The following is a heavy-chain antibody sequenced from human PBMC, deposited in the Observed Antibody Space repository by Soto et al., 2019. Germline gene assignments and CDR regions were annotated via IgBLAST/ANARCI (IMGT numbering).Heavy chain of an antibody. CDR3: ARERGYCGGDCYSGELFDY. D-gene: IGHD2-21*02. V-gene: IGHV1-18*01. CDR2: ISAYNGNT. Sequence: GASVKVSCKASGYTFTSYGISWVRQAPGQGLEWMGWISAYNGNTNYAQKLQGRVTMTTDTSTSTAYMELRSLRPDDTAVYYCARERGYCGGDCYSGELFDYWGQGTLVTVSS. J-gene: IGHJ4*02. CDR1: GYTFTSYG.